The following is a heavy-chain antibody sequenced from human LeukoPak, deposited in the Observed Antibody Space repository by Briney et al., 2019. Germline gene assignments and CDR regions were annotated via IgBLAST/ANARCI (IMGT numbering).Heavy chain of an antibody. V-gene: IGHV3-64*01. J-gene: IGHJ4*02. CDR1: GFTFSSYA. CDR2: ISSNGGST. D-gene: IGHD4-17*01. CDR3: ARRRPYGDYDDY. Sequence: PGGSLRLSCAASGFTFSSYAMHWARQAPGKGLEYVSAISSNGGSTYYANSVKGRFTISRDNSKNTLYLQMGSLRAEDMAVYYCARRRPYGDYDDYWGQGTLVTVSS.